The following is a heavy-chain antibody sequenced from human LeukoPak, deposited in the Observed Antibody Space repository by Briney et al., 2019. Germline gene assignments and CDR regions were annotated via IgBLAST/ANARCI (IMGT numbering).Heavy chain of an antibody. D-gene: IGHD1-1*01. CDR2: IYYSGST. J-gene: IGHJ5*02. CDR1: GGSISSYY. CDR3: ARTRYSWFDP. Sequence: SETLFLTCTVSGGSISSYYWSWIRQPPGKGLEWIGYIYYSGSTNYNPSLKSRVTISVDTSKNQFSLKLSSVTAADTAVYYCARTRYSWFDPWGQGTLVTVSS. V-gene: IGHV4-59*08.